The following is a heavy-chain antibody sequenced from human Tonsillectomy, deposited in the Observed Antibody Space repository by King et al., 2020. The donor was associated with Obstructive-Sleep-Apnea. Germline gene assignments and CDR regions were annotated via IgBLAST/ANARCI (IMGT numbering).Heavy chain of an antibody. J-gene: IGHJ4*02. D-gene: IGHD5-12*01. Sequence: QLQESGPGLVKPSETLSLTCTVSGDSISNYYWSWIRQPPGKGLEWIGYMYYSGNSNYNPSLKSRVTISVDTSKIQFSLRLSPVTAADTAVYYCARHRGVEDYGGYGDYFDYWGQGTLVTVSS. CDR2: MYYSGNS. V-gene: IGHV4-59*08. CDR1: GDSISNYY. CDR3: ARHRGVEDYGGYGDYFDY.